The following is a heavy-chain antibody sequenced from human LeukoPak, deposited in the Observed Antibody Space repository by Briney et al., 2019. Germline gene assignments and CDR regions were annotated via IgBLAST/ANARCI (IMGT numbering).Heavy chain of an antibody. D-gene: IGHD5-18*01. CDR3: ARDVDTSMAYYFDC. CDR1: GYPFTSYG. Sequence: ASVKVSCKASGYPFTSYGISWVRQAPGQGLEWMGWISAYNGNTNYAQRVQGRVTMTTDTSTSTAYMELRSLRSDDTAVYYCARDVDTSMAYYFDCWGQGTLVTVSS. CDR2: ISAYNGNT. J-gene: IGHJ4*02. V-gene: IGHV1-18*01.